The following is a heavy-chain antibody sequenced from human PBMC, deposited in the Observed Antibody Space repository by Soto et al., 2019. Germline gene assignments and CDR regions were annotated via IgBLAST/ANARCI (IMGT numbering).Heavy chain of an antibody. Sequence: AAAGVNIEDYGGRWVRQNKGKGLEWVSGISWNSGSIGYADSVKGRFTISRDNAKNSLYLQMNSLRAEDTALYYCAKGLEYSYGYAPFEYWGQGTLVTV. J-gene: IGHJ4*02. CDR2: ISWNSGSI. V-gene: IGHV3-9*01. CDR1: GVNIEDYG. CDR3: AKGLEYSYGYAPFEY. D-gene: IGHD5-18*01.